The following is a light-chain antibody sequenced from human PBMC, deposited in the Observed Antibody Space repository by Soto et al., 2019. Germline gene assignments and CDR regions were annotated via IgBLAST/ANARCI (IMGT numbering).Light chain of an antibody. CDR3: QSYDSNNVI. CDR2: DNN. CDR1: VGGIAYNS. V-gene: IGLV6-57*01. J-gene: IGLJ2*01. Sequence: NFMLTQPHSVSESPGKTVILSGTRSVGGIAYNSVQWYQQRPCRSPTTLIYDNNHRPYGLPDRFSGSTDGSSNSASLTLSGLQTEDEADYYCQSYDSNNVIFGGGTQRAGL.